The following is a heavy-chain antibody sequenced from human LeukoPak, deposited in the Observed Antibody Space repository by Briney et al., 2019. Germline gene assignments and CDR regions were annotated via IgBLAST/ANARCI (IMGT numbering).Heavy chain of an antibody. CDR3: ARGLRLGELSLFDY. V-gene: IGHV3-64*01. CDR2: ISSNGGST. Sequence: GGSLRLSSAASGFTFSSYAMHWVRQAPGKGLEYVSAISSNGGSTYYANSVKGRFTISRDNSKNTLYLQMGSLRAEDMAVYYCARGLRLGELSLFDYWGQGTLVTVSS. J-gene: IGHJ4*02. CDR1: GFTFSSYA. D-gene: IGHD3-16*02.